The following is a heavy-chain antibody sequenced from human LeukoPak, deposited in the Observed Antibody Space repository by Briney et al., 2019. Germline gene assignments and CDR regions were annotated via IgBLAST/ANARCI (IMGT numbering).Heavy chain of an antibody. J-gene: IGHJ4*02. Sequence: GGSLRLSCAASGFTLSDYYMSWIRQAPGKGLAWVSYISLSSTSIYYADSVKGRFTISRDNANKSLYLQINSLRAEDTALYYCARSSGTYYHYFDFWGQGTLVTVSS. D-gene: IGHD1-26*01. CDR1: GFTLSDYY. CDR3: ARSSGTYYHYFDF. CDR2: ISLSSTSI. V-gene: IGHV3-11*04.